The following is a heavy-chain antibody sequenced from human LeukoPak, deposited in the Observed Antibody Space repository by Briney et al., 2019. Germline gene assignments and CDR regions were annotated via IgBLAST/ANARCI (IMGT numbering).Heavy chain of an antibody. J-gene: IGHJ5*02. CDR1: GYTFTSYG. Sequence: ASVKVSCKASGYTFTSYGISWVRQAPGQGLEWMGWISAYNGNTNYAQKLQGRVTVTTDTSTSTAYMELRSLRSDDTAVYYCARAELVTGWYSSSGEEYWFDPWGQGTLVTVSS. CDR2: ISAYNGNT. D-gene: IGHD6-13*01. CDR3: ARAELVTGWYSSSGEEYWFDP. V-gene: IGHV1-18*01.